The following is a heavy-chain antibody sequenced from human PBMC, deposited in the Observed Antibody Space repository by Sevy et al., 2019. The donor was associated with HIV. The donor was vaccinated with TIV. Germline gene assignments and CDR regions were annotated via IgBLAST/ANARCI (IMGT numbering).Heavy chain of an antibody. Sequence: GGSLRISCAASGFTFSSFSMNWVRQAPGKGPEWISYISTRSSAIYYADSMKGRFTISRDNSKNSLYLQMNSLRAEDTAVYYCARESASGTPGGVYYYYYNIDVWGQGTTVTVSS. CDR1: GFTFSSFS. V-gene: IGHV3-48*01. D-gene: IGHD6-13*01. CDR2: ISTRSSAI. J-gene: IGHJ6*02. CDR3: ARESASGTPGGVYYYYYNIDV.